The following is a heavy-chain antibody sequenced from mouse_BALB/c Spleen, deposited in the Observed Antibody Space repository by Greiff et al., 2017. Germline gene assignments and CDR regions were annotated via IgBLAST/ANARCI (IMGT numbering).Heavy chain of an antibody. Sequence: EVKLMESGGGLVKPGGSLKLSCAASGFTFSSYAMSWVRQTPEKRLEWVASISSGGSTYYPDSVKGRFTISRDNARNILYLQMSSLRSEDTAMYYCAREGGYDLDYWGQGTTLTVSS. J-gene: IGHJ2*01. D-gene: IGHD2-2*01. CDR2: ISSGGST. CDR1: GFTFSSYA. V-gene: IGHV5-6-5*01. CDR3: AREGGYDLDY.